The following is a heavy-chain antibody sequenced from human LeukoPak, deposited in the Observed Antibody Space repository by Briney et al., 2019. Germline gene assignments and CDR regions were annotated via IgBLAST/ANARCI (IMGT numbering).Heavy chain of an antibody. V-gene: IGHV4-34*01. CDR2: INHSGST. CDR3: ARVKVPGLTNYDFWSGYSFYYYYHMDV. J-gene: IGHJ6*03. CDR1: GGSFSGYY. D-gene: IGHD3-3*01. Sequence: SKTLSLTCAVSGGSFSGYYWSWIRQPPGKGLEWIGEINHSGSTNYNPSLKSRVTISVDTSKNQFSLKLSSVTAAGTAVYYRARVKVPGLTNYDFWSGYSFYYYYHMDVWGKGTTVTVSS.